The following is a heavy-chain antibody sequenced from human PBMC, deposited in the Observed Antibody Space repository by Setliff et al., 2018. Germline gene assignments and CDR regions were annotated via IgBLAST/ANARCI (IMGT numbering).Heavy chain of an antibody. Sequence: GASVKVSCKASGYTFTNYGISWVRQAPGQGLEWMAYINAYNGDTYYAENLQVRVTVSTDTSTTTTYMELRSLRADDTAVYYCARINFYVSSGYYYAPELWGQGTTVTVSS. V-gene: IGHV1-18*01. CDR3: ARINFYVSSGYYYAPEL. CDR2: INAYNGDT. CDR1: GYTFTNYG. J-gene: IGHJ4*02. D-gene: IGHD3-22*01.